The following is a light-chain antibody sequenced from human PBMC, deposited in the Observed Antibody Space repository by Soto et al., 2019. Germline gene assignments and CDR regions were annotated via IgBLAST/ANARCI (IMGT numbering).Light chain of an antibody. J-gene: IGKJ5*01. CDR2: GAS. Sequence: EVGMTQSPATLSVFPGERATPSCRASQSVNRYLAWYQHKPGQAPRLLIYGASTRATGIPARFSGSGSGTDFTLTISRVEPEDFAVYYCQHYGETPITFGLGTRLEIK. CDR3: QHYGETPIT. CDR1: QSVNRY. V-gene: IGKV3D-15*01.